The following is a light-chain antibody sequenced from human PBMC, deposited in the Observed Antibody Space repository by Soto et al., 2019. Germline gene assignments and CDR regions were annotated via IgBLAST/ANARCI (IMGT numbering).Light chain of an antibody. CDR2: DVS. J-gene: IGKJ1*01. Sequence: EIVLAQSPGTLSVSPGERATRSCRASQSVSSSYLAWYQQKPGQAPRLLVYDVSNRATGIPARFSGGGSGTDFTLTISNLEPEDFAVYYCQQRSDWPWTFGQGTKVDIK. V-gene: IGKV3D-20*02. CDR3: QQRSDWPWT. CDR1: QSVSSSY.